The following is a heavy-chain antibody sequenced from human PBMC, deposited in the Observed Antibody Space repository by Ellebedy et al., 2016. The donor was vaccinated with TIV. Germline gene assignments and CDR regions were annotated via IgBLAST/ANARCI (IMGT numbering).Heavy chain of an antibody. D-gene: IGHD6-19*01. CDR1: GFTFSSHW. J-gene: IGHJ4*02. CDR3: TRGGGIAVIGEFDY. V-gene: IGHV3-74*01. CDR2: INCDGSIT. Sequence: PGGSLRLSCAASGFTFSSHWMHWVRQAPGKGLVWVSRINCDGSITNYADSVKGRFTISRDNAKNTLYLQMNSLRAEDTAVYYCTRGGGIAVIGEFDYWGQGPLVTVSS.